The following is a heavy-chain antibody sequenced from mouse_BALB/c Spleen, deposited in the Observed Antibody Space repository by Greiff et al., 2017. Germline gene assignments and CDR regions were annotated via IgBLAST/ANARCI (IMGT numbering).Heavy chain of an antibody. CDR3: ARSDYYGSSYVDFDY. Sequence: VQLKQSGAELVKPGASVKLSCTASGFNIKDTYMHWVKQRPEQGLEWIGRIDPANGNTKYDPKFQGKATITADTSSNTAYLQLSSLTSEDTAVYYCARSDYYGSSYVDFDYWGQGTTLTVSS. J-gene: IGHJ2*01. V-gene: IGHV14-3*02. CDR1: GFNIKDTY. D-gene: IGHD1-1*01. CDR2: IDPANGNT.